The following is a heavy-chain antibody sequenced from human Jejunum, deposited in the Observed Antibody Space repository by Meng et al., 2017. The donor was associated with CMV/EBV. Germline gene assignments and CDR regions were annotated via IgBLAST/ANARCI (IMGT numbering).Heavy chain of an antibody. Sequence: QVQVVELGGGLVGPGGTLRLSCKAFGFSFSDYYMTWIRHTPGKGPGWLAYISGSSTVPNYADPVKVRFTISRDNVNNLLYLQMNRLRADDTAVYYCTRDPRACDYWGQGTLVTVSS. CDR2: ISGSSTVP. J-gene: IGHJ4*02. CDR1: GFSFSDYY. CDR3: TRDPRACDY. V-gene: IGHV3-11*05.